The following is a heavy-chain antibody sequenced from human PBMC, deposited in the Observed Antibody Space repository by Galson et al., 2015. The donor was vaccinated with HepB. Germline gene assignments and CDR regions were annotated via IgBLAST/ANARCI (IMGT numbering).Heavy chain of an antibody. D-gene: IGHD1-26*01. V-gene: IGHV3-30*18. CDR3: AKEAVGATIPYYYYYGMDV. J-gene: IGHJ6*02. Sequence: SLRLSCAASGFTFSSYGMHWVRQAPGKGLEWVAVISYDGSNKYYADSVKGRFTISRDNSKNTLYLQMNSLRAEDTAVYYCAKEAVGATIPYYYYYGMDVWGQGTTVTVSS. CDR2: ISYDGSNK. CDR1: GFTFSSYG.